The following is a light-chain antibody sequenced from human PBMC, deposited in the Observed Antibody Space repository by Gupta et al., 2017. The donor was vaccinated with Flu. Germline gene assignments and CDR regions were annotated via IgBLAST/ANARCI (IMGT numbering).Light chain of an antibody. J-gene: IGKJ2*01. Sequence: EIVLTQSPRTLSLSPGERATLSCRARQKVTSNNLAWYQQKPGQGPRLLIYDASTRATGVPDRFSGSGSGTDFTLTISRLEPEDFAVYYCQQYGSSPYTFGQGTNLEIK. CDR3: QQYGSSPYT. V-gene: IGKV3-20*01. CDR2: DAS. CDR1: QKVTSNN.